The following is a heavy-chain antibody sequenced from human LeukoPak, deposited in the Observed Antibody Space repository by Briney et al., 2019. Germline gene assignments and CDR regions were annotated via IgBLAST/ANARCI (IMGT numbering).Heavy chain of an antibody. CDR2: IYHSGST. J-gene: IGHJ5*02. CDR1: GYSISSGYY. V-gene: IGHV4-38-2*02. D-gene: IGHD3-22*01. CDR3: AREDYYDSSGAYNWFDP. Sequence: SETLSLTCTVSGYSISSGYYWGWIRQPPGKGLEWIGSIYHSGSTYYNPSLKSRVTISVDTSKNQFSLKLSSVTAADTAVYYCAREDYYDSSGAYNWFDPWGQGTLVTVSS.